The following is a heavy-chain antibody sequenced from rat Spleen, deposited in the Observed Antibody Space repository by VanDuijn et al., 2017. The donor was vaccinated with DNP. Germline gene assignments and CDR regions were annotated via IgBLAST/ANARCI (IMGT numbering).Heavy chain of an antibody. Sequence: EVQLVESGGGLVQPGRSMKLSCAASGFTFSNYDMAWVRQAPKKGLEWVATISYDGSSTYYRDSVKGRFTISRDNAKSTLYLQMDSLRSEDTATYYCTTSGSSYIFAYWGQGTSVTVSS. D-gene: IGHD1-2*01. CDR3: TTSGSSYIFAY. V-gene: IGHV5-7*01. CDR2: ISYDGSST. J-gene: IGHJ4*01. CDR1: GFTFSNYD.